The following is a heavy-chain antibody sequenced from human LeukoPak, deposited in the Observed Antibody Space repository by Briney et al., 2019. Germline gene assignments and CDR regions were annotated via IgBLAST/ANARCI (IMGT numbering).Heavy chain of an antibody. V-gene: IGHV1-18*01. CDR1: GYTFISYD. Sequence: ASVKVSCKASGYTFISYDINWVRQATGQGLEWMGWISAYNGNTNYAQKLQGRVTMTTDTSTSTAYMELRSLRSDDTAVYYCARVLSSSWVNYYYYYMDVWGKGTTVTVSS. J-gene: IGHJ6*03. CDR3: ARVLSSSWVNYYYYYMDV. CDR2: ISAYNGNT. D-gene: IGHD6-13*01.